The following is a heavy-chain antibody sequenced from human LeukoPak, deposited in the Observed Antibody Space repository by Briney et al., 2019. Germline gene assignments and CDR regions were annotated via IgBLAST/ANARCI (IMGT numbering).Heavy chain of an antibody. J-gene: IGHJ4*02. CDR2: ISYDGSNK. CDR1: GFTFSSYA. D-gene: IGHD3-3*01. CDR3: ARSTIEYYDFWSGLRVGYFDY. Sequence: GGSLRLSCAASGFTFSSYAMHWVRQAPGKGLEWVAVISYDGSNKYYADSVKGRFTISRDNSKNTLYLQMNSLRAEDTAVYYCARSTIEYYDFWSGLRVGYFDYWGQGTLVTVSS. V-gene: IGHV3-30-3*01.